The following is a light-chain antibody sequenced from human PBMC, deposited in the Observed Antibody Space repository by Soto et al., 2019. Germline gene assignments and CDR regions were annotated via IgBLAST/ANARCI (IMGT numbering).Light chain of an antibody. CDR2: RNN. J-gene: IGLJ2*01. CDR3: TVWDGSLRGRL. CDR1: SSSIESNY. V-gene: IGLV1-47*01. Sequence: QAVVTQPPSASGTPGQRVTISCSGTSSSIESNYVYWYQQLPGTAPRLLIYRNNQRPSGVPDRFSGSKSGTSASLAISALRSEDEADYYCTVWDGSLRGRLFGGGTKVTVL.